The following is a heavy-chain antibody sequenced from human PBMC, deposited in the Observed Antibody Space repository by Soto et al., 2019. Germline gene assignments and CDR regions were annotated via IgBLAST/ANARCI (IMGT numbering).Heavy chain of an antibody. CDR3: ARDSMEGATQNHYYYYYGMDV. CDR2: ISAYNGNT. V-gene: IGHV1-18*01. J-gene: IGHJ6*02. D-gene: IGHD1-26*01. CDR1: GYAFTSYG. Sequence: GASVKVSCKASGYAFTSYGISWGRQAPGQGLEWMGWISAYNGNTNYAQKLKGRVTMTTDTCTSTAYMELRSLRSDDTAVYYCARDSMEGATQNHYYYYYGMDVWGQGTTVTVSS.